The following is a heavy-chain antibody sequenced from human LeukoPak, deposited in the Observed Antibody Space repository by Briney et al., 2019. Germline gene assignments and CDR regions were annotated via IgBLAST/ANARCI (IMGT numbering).Heavy chain of an antibody. CDR1: GGSISSYY. V-gene: IGHV4-59*01. D-gene: IGHD6-6*01. CDR2: IYYSGST. CDR3: ARGRLHMDV. J-gene: IGHJ6*03. Sequence: PSETPSLTCTVSGGSISSYYWSWIRQPPGKGLEWIGYIYYSGSTNYNPSLKSRVTISVDTSKNQFSLKLSSVTAADTAVYYCARGRLHMDVWGKGITVTISS.